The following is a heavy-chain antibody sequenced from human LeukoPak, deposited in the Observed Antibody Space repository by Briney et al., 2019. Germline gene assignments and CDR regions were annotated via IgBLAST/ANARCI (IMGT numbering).Heavy chain of an antibody. J-gene: IGHJ1*01. V-gene: IGHV3-23*01. D-gene: IGHD2-2*01. Sequence: GGSLRLSCAASGFTFSSYAMSWVRQAPGKGLEWVSAISGSGGSTYYTDSVKGRFTISRDNSKNTLYLQMNSLRAEDTAVYYCAKAACSSTSCPEYLQHWGQGTLVTVSS. CDR3: AKAACSSTSCPEYLQH. CDR1: GFTFSSYA. CDR2: ISGSGGST.